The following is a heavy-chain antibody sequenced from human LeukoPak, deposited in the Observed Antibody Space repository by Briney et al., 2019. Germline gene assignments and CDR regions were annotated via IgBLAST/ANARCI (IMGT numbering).Heavy chain of an antibody. CDR3: ARDLGWLRDY. V-gene: IGHV3-9*01. D-gene: IGHD5-12*01. CDR2: ISWNSGSI. CDR1: GFTFDDYA. Sequence: GRSLRLSCAASGFTFDDYAMHWVRQAPGKGLEWVSGISWNSGSIGYADSVKGRFTISRDNAKNSLYLQMNSLRAEDTAVYYCARDLGWLRDYWGQGTLVTVSS. J-gene: IGHJ4*02.